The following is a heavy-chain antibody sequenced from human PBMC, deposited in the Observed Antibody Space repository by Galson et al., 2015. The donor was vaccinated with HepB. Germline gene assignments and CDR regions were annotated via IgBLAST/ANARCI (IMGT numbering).Heavy chain of an antibody. CDR1: GYTFTTYA. J-gene: IGHJ4*02. D-gene: IGHD5-24*01. CDR3: ARGRWLQLPGDY. Sequence: SVKVSCKASGYTFTTYAIHWVRQAPGQRLEWMGWIHAGSGNTKYSQNFQGRVTITRDTSASTAYMELSSLRSEDTAVYYCARGRWLQLPGDYWGQGTLVTVSS. V-gene: IGHV1-3*01. CDR2: IHAGSGNT.